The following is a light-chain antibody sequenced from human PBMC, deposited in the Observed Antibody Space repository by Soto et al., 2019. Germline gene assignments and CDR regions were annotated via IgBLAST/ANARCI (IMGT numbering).Light chain of an antibody. CDR3: SSYTSSSTLVV. J-gene: IGLJ2*01. CDR1: SSDVGGYNY. CDR2: DVS. Sequence: QSALTQPASVSGSPGQSITISCTGTSSDVGGYNYVSWCQQHPGKAPKLMIYDVSNRPSGVSNRFSGSKSGNTASLTISGLQVEDEADYYCSSYTSSSTLVVFGGGTKLTVL. V-gene: IGLV2-14*01.